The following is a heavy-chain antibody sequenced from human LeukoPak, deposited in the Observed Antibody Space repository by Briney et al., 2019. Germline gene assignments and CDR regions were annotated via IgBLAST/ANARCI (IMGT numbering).Heavy chain of an antibody. D-gene: IGHD5-18*01. CDR3: AREDTALDY. V-gene: IGHV3-64*04. CDR1: GFTFSSYA. Sequence: GGSLRLSCSASGFTFSSYAMHWVRQAPGKGLEYVSAISSNGGSTYHADSVKGRFTISRDNAKNSLYLQMNSLRDEDTAVYYCAREDTALDYWGQGTLVTVSS. J-gene: IGHJ4*02. CDR2: ISSNGGST.